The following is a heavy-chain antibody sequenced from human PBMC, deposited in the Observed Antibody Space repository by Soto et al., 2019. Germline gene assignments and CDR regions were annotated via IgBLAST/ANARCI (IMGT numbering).Heavy chain of an antibody. CDR2: ISGGATRTI. D-gene: IGHD2-15*01. Sequence: QVQLVESGGGLVKPGGSLRLSCAASGFTFSESFMTWVRQVPGKGLEWISYISGGATRTIDSADSVRGRFTISRDNAKNSLYLQMSSLRVEDTAVYYCAKSSATPNGWWGYGLDVWGQGTTVTVSS. CDR1: GFTFSESF. V-gene: IGHV3-11*01. J-gene: IGHJ6*02. CDR3: AKSSATPNGWWGYGLDV.